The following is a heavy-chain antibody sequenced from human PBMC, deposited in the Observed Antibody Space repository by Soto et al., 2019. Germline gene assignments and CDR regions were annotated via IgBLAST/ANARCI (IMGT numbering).Heavy chain of an antibody. CDR2: ISIDGSRT. CDR3: ARYYDYSGGTSGGMDV. CDR1: GFIFSIYA. V-gene: IGHV3-64D*06. D-gene: IGHD3-16*01. Sequence: GGSLRLSCSGSGFIFSIYAIHWVRQAPGKGLEYVSFISIDGSRTHYADSVKGRFTISRDSSKNTLYLQMNSLRDEDTAVYFCARYYDYSGGTSGGMDVWGQGTTVTVSS. J-gene: IGHJ6*02.